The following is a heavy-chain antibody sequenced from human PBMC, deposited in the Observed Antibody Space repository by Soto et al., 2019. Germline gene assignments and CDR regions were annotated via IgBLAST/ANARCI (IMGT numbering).Heavy chain of an antibody. CDR3: ARDGPGGKGGYYYCGMDV. J-gene: IGHJ6*02. Sequence: VASVKVSCKASGYTFTSYGISWVRQAPGQGLEWMGWISAYNGNTNYAQKLQGRVTMTTDTSTSTAYMELRSLRSDDTAVYYCARDGPGGKGGYYYCGMDVWGQGTTVSVSS. D-gene: IGHD1-26*01. CDR2: ISAYNGNT. CDR1: GYTFTSYG. V-gene: IGHV1-18*01.